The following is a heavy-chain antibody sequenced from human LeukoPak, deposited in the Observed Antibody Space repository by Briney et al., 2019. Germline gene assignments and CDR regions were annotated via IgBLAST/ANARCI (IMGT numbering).Heavy chain of an antibody. D-gene: IGHD3-16*02. J-gene: IGHJ4*02. Sequence: SETLSLTCTVSGGSISSYYWSWLRQPAGKGLEWIGRIYTSGSTNYNPSLKSRVTMSVDTSKNRFSLTLSSVTAADTAVYYCAKTQRTFGGVIVTHPPNYFNYWGQGTLVTVSS. CDR3: AKTQRTFGGVIVTHPPNYFNY. CDR2: IYTSGST. V-gene: IGHV4-4*07. CDR1: GGSISSYY.